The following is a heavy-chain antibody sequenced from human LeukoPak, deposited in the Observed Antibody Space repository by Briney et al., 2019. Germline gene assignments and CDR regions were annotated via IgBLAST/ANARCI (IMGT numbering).Heavy chain of an antibody. Sequence: ASVKVSCKTSGYTFTNYYIHWVRQAPGQGLEWMGWINPSSGCTEYAQKFQGRVTMTGDTSISTAYMELSRLRSDDTAVYYCARDRGSSWYVDYWGQGTLVTVSS. J-gene: IGHJ4*02. CDR1: GYTFTNYY. CDR3: ARDRGSSWYVDY. CDR2: INPSSGCT. D-gene: IGHD6-13*01. V-gene: IGHV1-2*02.